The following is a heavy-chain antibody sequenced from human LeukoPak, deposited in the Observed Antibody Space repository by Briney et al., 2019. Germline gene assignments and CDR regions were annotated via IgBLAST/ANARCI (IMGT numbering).Heavy chain of an antibody. J-gene: IGHJ5*02. D-gene: IGHD2-21*02. Sequence: ASVKVSCKASGYTFTSYGISWVRQAPGQGLEWMGWISAYNGNTNYAQKLQGRVTMTTDTSTSTAYMELRSLRSDDTAVYYCARASGLPCGGDCYSVWFDPWGQGTLVTVSS. CDR3: ARASGLPCGGDCYSVWFDP. V-gene: IGHV1-18*01. CDR2: ISAYNGNT. CDR1: GYTFTSYG.